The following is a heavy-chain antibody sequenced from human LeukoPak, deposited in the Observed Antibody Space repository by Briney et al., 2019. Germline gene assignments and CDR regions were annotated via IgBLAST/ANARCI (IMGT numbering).Heavy chain of an antibody. D-gene: IGHD5-24*01. Sequence: SETLSLTCTVSGASLNDYYWSWIRQPPGKALEWIGFIHSSGSANSNPSLTSRVTISIDTSKNQFSLNLRSLTAADTAVYFCASGAADGYNFGFDYWSQGTLAAVSS. CDR2: IHSSGSA. CDR1: GASLNDYY. J-gene: IGHJ4*02. V-gene: IGHV4-59*12. CDR3: ASGAADGYNFGFDY.